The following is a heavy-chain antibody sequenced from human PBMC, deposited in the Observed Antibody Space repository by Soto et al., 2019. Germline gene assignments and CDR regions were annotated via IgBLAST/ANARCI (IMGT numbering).Heavy chain of an antibody. D-gene: IGHD6-13*01. J-gene: IGHJ4*02. Sequence: GASVKVSCKASGYTFTNYYIHWVRQAPGQGLEWMGVINPVSGITNYAQKFQGRVTMTKDTSTSTVYVDLSSLRSEDTAMYYCTRAHSRGVSSAGYFFDYWGQGTLVTVSS. CDR3: TRAHSRGVSSAGYFFDY. V-gene: IGHV1-46*03. CDR2: INPVSGIT. CDR1: GYTFTNYY.